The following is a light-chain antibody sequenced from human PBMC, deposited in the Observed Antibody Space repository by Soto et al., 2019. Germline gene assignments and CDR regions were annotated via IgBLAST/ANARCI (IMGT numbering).Light chain of an antibody. V-gene: IGLV2-8*01. CDR1: SSDVGGYNY. Sequence: QSALTQPPSASGSPGQSVTISCTGTSSDVGGYNYVSWYQQHPGKAPKLMIYEVSKRPSGVPDRLSGSKSGNTASLTVSGLQVEDEADYYCAPYTGSDTLVFGGGTKLTVL. CDR3: APYTGSDTLV. J-gene: IGLJ2*01. CDR2: EVS.